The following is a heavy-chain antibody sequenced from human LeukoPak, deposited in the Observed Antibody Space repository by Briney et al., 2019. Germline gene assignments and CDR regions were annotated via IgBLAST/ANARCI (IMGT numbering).Heavy chain of an antibody. V-gene: IGHV4-4*07. Sequence: SETLSLTCTVSGGSISSYYWSWIRQPAGKGLEWIGRIYASRSTNYNPSLKSRVTMSVDTSKNQFSLKLSSVTAADTAVYYCAREDRYCSSTSCYHWFDPWGQGTLVTVSS. D-gene: IGHD2-2*01. CDR2: IYASRST. CDR1: GGSISSYY. CDR3: AREDRYCSSTSCYHWFDP. J-gene: IGHJ5*02.